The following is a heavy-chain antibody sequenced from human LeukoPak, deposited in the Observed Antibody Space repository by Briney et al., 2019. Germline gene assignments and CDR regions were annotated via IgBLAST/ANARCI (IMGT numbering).Heavy chain of an antibody. CDR2: ISAYNGNT. CDR1: GGTFSSYA. CDR3: ARQEYYYGSGSYYSGLAFDP. Sequence: ASVKVSCKASGGTFSSYAISWVRQAPGQGLEWMGWISAYNGNTNYAQKLQGRVTMTTDTSTSTAYMELRSLRSDDTAVYYCARQEYYYGSGSYYSGLAFDPWGQGTLVTVSS. J-gene: IGHJ5*02. V-gene: IGHV1-18*01. D-gene: IGHD3-10*01.